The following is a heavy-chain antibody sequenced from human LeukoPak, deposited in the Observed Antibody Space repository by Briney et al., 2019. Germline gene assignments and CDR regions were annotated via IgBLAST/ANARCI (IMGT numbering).Heavy chain of an antibody. CDR1: GFTFSSYG. V-gene: IGHV3-33*01. CDR3: ARDFELSH. D-gene: IGHD3-16*02. J-gene: IGHJ4*02. CDR2: IWYDGSSK. Sequence: GRSLRLSCAASGFTFSSYGMHWVRQAPGKGLEWVALIWYDGSSKHYADSVRGRFTISRDNSKNTLYLQMNSLRAEDTAVYYCARDFELSHWGQGTLVTVCS.